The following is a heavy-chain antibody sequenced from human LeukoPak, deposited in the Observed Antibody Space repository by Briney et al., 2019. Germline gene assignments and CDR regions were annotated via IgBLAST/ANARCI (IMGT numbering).Heavy chain of an antibody. CDR3: ARDRGSGYYYFDY. J-gene: IGHJ4*02. V-gene: IGHV4-4*07. CDR2: IYTSGTT. Sequence: KPSETLSLTCTVSGGSISSYFWTWIRQPAGKGLEWIGRIYTSGTTNYNPSLKSRVTMSVDTSKNQFSLKLSSVTAADMAVYYCARDRGSGYYYFDYWGQGTLVTVSS. D-gene: IGHD3-22*01. CDR1: GGSISSYF.